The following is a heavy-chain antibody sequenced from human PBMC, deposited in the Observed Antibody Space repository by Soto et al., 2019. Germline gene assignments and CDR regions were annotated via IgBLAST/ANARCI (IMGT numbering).Heavy chain of an antibody. CDR2: INHSGSI. D-gene: IGHD3-22*01. V-gene: IGHV4-34*01. CDR1: GGSFNDYH. J-gene: IGHJ4*02. Sequence: AGTLSLSCAVSGGSFNDYHRSWIRQPPGRGLEWIGEINHSGSINYNPSLKSGATISVDTSKNLFSLKQSSVTAADTAVYYWGRGIAMIVVVESDAPDKYYLDSWGQGTLVTVSS. CDR3: GRGIAMIVVVESDAPDKYYLDS.